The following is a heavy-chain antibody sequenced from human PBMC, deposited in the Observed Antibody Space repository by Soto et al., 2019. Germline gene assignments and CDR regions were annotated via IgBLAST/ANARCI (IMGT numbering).Heavy chain of an antibody. Sequence: ASVKVSFKASGYTFTSYYMHWVRQAPGQGLEWMGIINPSGGSTSYAQKFQGRVTMTRDTSTSTVYMELSSLRSEDTAVYYCARGEDILTGYHYFDYWGQGTLVTVSS. J-gene: IGHJ4*02. V-gene: IGHV1-46*01. CDR1: GYTFTSYY. D-gene: IGHD3-9*01. CDR3: ARGEDILTGYHYFDY. CDR2: INPSGGST.